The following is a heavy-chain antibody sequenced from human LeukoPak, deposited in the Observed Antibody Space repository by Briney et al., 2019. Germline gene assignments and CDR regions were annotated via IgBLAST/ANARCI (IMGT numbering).Heavy chain of an antibody. D-gene: IGHD1-26*01. Sequence: GGSLRLSCAASGFTFSSYEMNWVRQAPGKGLEWVSYISSSGSTIYYADSVKGRFTISRDNAKNSLYLQMNSLRAEDTAVYYCARGGWELWGGYFDYWGQGILVTVSS. CDR3: ARGGWELWGGYFDY. J-gene: IGHJ4*02. V-gene: IGHV3-48*03. CDR2: ISSSGSTI. CDR1: GFTFSSYE.